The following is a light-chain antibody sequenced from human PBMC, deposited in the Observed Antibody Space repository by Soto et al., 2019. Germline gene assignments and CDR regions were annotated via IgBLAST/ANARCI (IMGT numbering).Light chain of an antibody. CDR2: DAS. J-gene: IGKJ2*01. CDR1: QSVSNY. CDR3: QQRSNWPLLYT. V-gene: IGKV3-11*01. Sequence: EIVLTQSPATLSVSPGERVTLSCRASQSVSNYLAWYQQKPGQAPRLLIYDASNRATGIPARFSGSGSGTDFTLTISSLEPEDFAVYYCQQRSNWPLLYTFGQGTKLEIK.